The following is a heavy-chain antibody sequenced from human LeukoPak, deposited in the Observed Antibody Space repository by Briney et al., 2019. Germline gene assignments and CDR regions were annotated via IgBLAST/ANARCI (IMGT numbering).Heavy chain of an antibody. CDR2: IIPIFGTA. Sequence: GASVKVPCKASGGTFSSYAISWVRQAPGQGLEWMGGIIPIFGTANYAQKFQGRVTITADESTSTAYMELSSLRSEDTAVYYCARVAASSSWYGGIDYWGQGTLVTVSS. J-gene: IGHJ4*02. D-gene: IGHD6-13*01. CDR3: ARVAASSSWYGGIDY. CDR1: GGTFSSYA. V-gene: IGHV1-69*13.